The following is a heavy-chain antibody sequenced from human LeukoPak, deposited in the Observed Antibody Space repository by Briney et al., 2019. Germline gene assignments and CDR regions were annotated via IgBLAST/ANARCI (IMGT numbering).Heavy chain of an antibody. J-gene: IGHJ4*02. CDR2: ISSSGSTI. Sequence: GGSLRLSCAASGFTFSSYEMNWVREAPGEGLEWVSYISSSGSTIYYADSVKGRFTISRDNAKNSLYLQMTSLTAEDTAVYYCARGKDILTGYYTFDYWGQGTLVTVSS. CDR1: GFTFSSYE. CDR3: ARGKDILTGYYTFDY. V-gene: IGHV3-48*03. D-gene: IGHD3-9*01.